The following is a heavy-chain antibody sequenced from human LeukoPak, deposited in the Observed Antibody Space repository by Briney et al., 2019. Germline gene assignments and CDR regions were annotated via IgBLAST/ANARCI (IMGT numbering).Heavy chain of an antibody. CDR3: ANICTSTSCYPALDAFDF. CDR1: GFIFSRYG. CDR2: IRSDGRNE. V-gene: IGHV3-30*02. Sequence: GGSLRLSCAASGFIFSRYGMHWVRQAPGKGLEWVASIRSDGRNEYYGDSVKGRFTISRDNSKNTLYLQMNSLRPEDTAVYYCANICTSTSCYPALDAFDFWGQGTMVTVSS. J-gene: IGHJ3*01. D-gene: IGHD2-2*01.